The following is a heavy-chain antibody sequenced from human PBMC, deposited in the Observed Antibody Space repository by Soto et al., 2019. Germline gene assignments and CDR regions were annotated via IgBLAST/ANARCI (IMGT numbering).Heavy chain of an antibody. Sequence: PGGSLRLSCAASGFTFSDYWMHWVRQGPGKGLVWVSRIKGDGSNTNYADSVRGRFTISRDNAKNTVYLQMNSLRDEDTAVYYCARGIRNYYGTDVWGQGTTVTVSS. D-gene: IGHD5-18*01. J-gene: IGHJ6*02. V-gene: IGHV3-74*01. CDR2: IKGDGSNT. CDR1: GFTFSDYW. CDR3: ARGIRNYYGTDV.